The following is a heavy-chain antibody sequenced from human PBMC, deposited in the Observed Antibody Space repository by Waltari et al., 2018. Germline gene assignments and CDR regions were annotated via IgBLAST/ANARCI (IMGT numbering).Heavy chain of an antibody. CDR3: ARAGGRRKNYGMDV. CDR2: MNPNRGNT. V-gene: IGHV1-8*01. Sequence: QVQLVQSGAEVKKPGASVKVSCKASGYTFTSYDINWVRQATGKGLEWMGGMNPNRGNTGYAQKVQGRVTMTRSTSISTAYMELSSLRSEDTAVYYCARAGGRRKNYGMDVWGQGTTVTVSS. CDR1: GYTFTSYD. J-gene: IGHJ6*02. D-gene: IGHD3-16*01.